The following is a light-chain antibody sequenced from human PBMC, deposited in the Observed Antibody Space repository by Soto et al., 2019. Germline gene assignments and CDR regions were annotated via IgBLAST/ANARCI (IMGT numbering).Light chain of an antibody. CDR3: QQYNNWSPGT. Sequence: EIVMTQSPATLSVSPGERATLSCRASQSVNSNLAWYQQKPGQAPRLLIYGASTRATDIPARFSGSGSGTEFTLTISSLQSEDFAVYYCQQYNNWSPGTFGQGTKVEIK. CDR1: QSVNSN. J-gene: IGKJ1*01. CDR2: GAS. V-gene: IGKV3-15*01.